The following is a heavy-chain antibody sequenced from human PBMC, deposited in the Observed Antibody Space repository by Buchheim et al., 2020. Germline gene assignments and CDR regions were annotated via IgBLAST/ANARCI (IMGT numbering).Heavy chain of an antibody. CDR1: GFTFSSYW. CDR3: ARGEY. CDR2: IKEDGSEK. J-gene: IGHJ4*02. V-gene: IGHV3-7*01. Sequence: EVQLVESGGGSVQPGGSLRLSCAASGFTFSSYWMSWVRQAPGKGLEWVANIKEDGSEKYYVDSRFSISRDNAKSSLYLQMNSLRAEDTAVYYCARGEYWGQGTL.